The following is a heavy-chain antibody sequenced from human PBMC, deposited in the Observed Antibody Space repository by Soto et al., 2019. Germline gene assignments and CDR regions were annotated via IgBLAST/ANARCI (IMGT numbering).Heavy chain of an antibody. Sequence: QVQLVESGGGVVQPGGSLRLSCAASGFTFSSYGMHWVRQAPGKGLEWVAVISYDGSNKYYADSVKGRFTISRDNSKNTLDLQMNSLRAEDTAVYYCAKEYSYGYYYFDYWVQGTLVTVSS. CDR2: ISYDGSNK. D-gene: IGHD5-18*01. J-gene: IGHJ4*02. CDR3: AKEYSYGYYYFDY. CDR1: GFTFSSYG. V-gene: IGHV3-30*18.